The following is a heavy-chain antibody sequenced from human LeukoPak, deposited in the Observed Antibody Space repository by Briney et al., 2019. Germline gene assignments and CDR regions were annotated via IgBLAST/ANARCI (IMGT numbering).Heavy chain of an antibody. CDR2: ISWNSGSI. J-gene: IGHJ4*02. V-gene: IGHV3-9*01. CDR1: GFTFDDYA. Sequence: PGGSLRLSCAASGFTFDDYAMHWVRQAPGKGLEWVSGISWNSGSIGYADSVKGRFTISRDNAKNSLYLQMNSLRAEDTALYYCAKDTGHDYGDYYTDDAGYWGQGTLVTVSS. D-gene: IGHD4-17*01. CDR3: AKDTGHDYGDYYTDDAGY.